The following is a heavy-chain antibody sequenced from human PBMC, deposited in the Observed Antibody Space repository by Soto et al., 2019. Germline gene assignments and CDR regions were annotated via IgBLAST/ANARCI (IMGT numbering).Heavy chain of an antibody. CDR1: GGSISSGGYY. J-gene: IGHJ6*02. V-gene: IGHV4-31*01. D-gene: IGHD2-21*02. CDR2: IYDSGST. Sequence: QVQLQESGPGLVKPSQTLSLTCTVSGGSISSGGYYWSWIRQHPGKGLEWIGYIYDSGSTYYNPSLKSPVTISVNTAKKPSPLTLSSVTAADTAVYYCARVCGGDCHNGMDVWGQGTTVTVAS. CDR3: ARVCGGDCHNGMDV.